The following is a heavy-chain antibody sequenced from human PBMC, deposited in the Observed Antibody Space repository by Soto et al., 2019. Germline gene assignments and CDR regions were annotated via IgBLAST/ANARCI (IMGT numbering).Heavy chain of an antibody. D-gene: IGHD6-13*01. V-gene: IGHV3-13*01. Sequence: EVQLVESGGCLVQPGGSLRLSCAASGFTFSSYDMHWVRQGTGKGLEWVSAIGTAGDTYYPGSVKGRFTVSRENAKNSLYLQMNSLRVGDTAVYYCARTPGRYSSSWYDYWGQGTVVTVSS. CDR2: IGTAGDT. J-gene: IGHJ4*02. CDR1: GFTFSSYD. CDR3: ARTPGRYSSSWYDY.